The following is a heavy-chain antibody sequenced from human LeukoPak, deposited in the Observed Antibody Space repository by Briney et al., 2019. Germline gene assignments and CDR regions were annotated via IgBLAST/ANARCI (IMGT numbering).Heavy chain of an antibody. CDR2: IWPSDSDT. CDR3: ARRITGYYIDY. J-gene: IGHJ4*02. CDR1: GYTFTNYW. D-gene: IGHD7-27*01. V-gene: IGHV5-51*01. Sequence: GESLKISCKGSGYTFTNYWIGWVRQMPGKGLEWMGIIWPSDSDTRYSPSFQGQVTISADKSISTAYLQWSSLKASDTAIYFCARRITGYYIDYWGQGTLVSVSS.